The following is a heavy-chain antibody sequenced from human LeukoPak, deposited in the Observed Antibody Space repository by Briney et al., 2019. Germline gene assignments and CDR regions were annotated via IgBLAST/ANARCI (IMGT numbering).Heavy chain of an antibody. CDR2: ISYDGSNK. J-gene: IGHJ4*02. CDR1: GFTFSSYA. CDR3: AKDSPLSYYDSSGYFLFDY. V-gene: IGHV3-30-3*01. Sequence: GGSLRLSCAASGFTFSSYAMHWVRQAPGKGLEWVAVISYDGSNKYCADSVKGRFTISRDNSKNTLYLQMNSLRAEDTAVYYCAKDSPLSYYDSSGYFLFDYWGQGTLVTVSS. D-gene: IGHD3-22*01.